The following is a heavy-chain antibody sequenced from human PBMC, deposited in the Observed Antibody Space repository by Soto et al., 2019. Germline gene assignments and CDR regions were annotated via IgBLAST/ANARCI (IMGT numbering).Heavy chain of an antibody. CDR3: ARLRQLVGYFYYYMDV. Sequence: HGQLLQSGAEVKKPGASVKVSCKASGYTFTKYGITWVRQAPGQGLEWMGWISAYNGDTHYTQRLQGRVTMTTDTSTSTAYMELRGRRSDDTAVYYCARLRQLVGYFYYYMDVWGNGTTVTVSS. CDR2: ISAYNGDT. D-gene: IGHD6-6*01. J-gene: IGHJ6*03. V-gene: IGHV1-18*01. CDR1: GYTFTKYG.